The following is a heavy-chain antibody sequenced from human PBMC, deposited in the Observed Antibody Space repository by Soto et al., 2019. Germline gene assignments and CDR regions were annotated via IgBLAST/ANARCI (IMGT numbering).Heavy chain of an antibody. CDR2: IDPIYSYT. Sequence: XESLKISCKGSGYSFTSYWISWVLHMPGKGLEWMGRIDPIYSYTNYSPSFQCHVTISADKSISTAYLQWSSLKASDTAMYYCARLPPSRPPHYYDSSGYYSDYYYGMDVWGQGTTVTVSS. J-gene: IGHJ6*02. D-gene: IGHD3-22*01. CDR3: ARLPPSRPPHYYDSSGYYSDYYYGMDV. V-gene: IGHV5-10-1*01. CDR1: GYSFTSYW.